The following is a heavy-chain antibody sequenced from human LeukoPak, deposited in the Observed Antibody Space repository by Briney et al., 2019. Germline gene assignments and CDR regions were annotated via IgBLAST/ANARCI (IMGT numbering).Heavy chain of an antibody. CDR1: GGSISSYY. J-gene: IGHJ3*02. Sequence: PSETLSLTCTVSGGSISSYYWSWIRQPPGKGLEWIGYIYYSGSTNYNPSLKSRVTISVDTSKNQFSLKLSSVTAADTAVYYCARTRGILYAFDIWGQGTMVTVSS. CDR3: ARTRGILYAFDI. D-gene: IGHD2/OR15-2a*01. CDR2: IYYSGST. V-gene: IGHV4-59*01.